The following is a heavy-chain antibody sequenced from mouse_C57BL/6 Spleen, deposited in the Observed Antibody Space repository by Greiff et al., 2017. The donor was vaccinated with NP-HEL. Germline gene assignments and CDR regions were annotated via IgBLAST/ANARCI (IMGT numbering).Heavy chain of an antibody. Sequence: VKLMESDAELVKPGASVKISCKVSGYTFTDHTIHWMKQRPEQGLEWIGYIYPRDGSTKYNEKFKVKATLTADKSSSTAYMQLNSLTSEDSAVYFCARGVYSNLWAYWGQGTLVTVSA. D-gene: IGHD2-5*01. CDR3: ARGVYSNLWAY. J-gene: IGHJ3*01. V-gene: IGHV1-78*01. CDR1: GYTFTDHT. CDR2: IYPRDGST.